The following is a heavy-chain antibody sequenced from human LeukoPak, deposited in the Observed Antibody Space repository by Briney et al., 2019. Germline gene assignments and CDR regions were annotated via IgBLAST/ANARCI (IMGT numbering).Heavy chain of an antibody. CDR1: GYTFTSYD. J-gene: IGHJ6*03. CDR2: MNPNSGNT. Sequence: ASVKVSCKASGYTFTSYDINWVRQATGQGLEWMGWMNPNSGNTGYAQKFQGRVTITRNTSISTAYMELSSLRSEDTAVYYCARGQHDFWSGYYLANYYYYYMDVWGKGTTVTVSS. V-gene: IGHV1-8*03. CDR3: ARGQHDFWSGYYLANYYYYYMDV. D-gene: IGHD3-3*01.